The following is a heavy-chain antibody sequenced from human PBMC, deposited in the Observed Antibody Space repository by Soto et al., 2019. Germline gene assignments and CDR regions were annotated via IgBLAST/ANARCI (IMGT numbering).Heavy chain of an antibody. CDR1: GDPISSSKW. CDR3: ARLNRDYYYCGMDV. CDR2: IDQNGIT. Sequence: SETLSLTCAVSGDPISSSKWWTWVRQTPGKGLEWIGKIDQNGITNYNPSLESRVTILKDNSKNQLSLKLTSVTAVDSAVYYCARLNRDYYYCGMDVWGQGATVTVSS. J-gene: IGHJ6*02. V-gene: IGHV4-4*02.